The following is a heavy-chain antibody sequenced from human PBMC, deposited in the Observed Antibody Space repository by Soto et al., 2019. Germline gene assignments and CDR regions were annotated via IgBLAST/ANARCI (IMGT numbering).Heavy chain of an antibody. J-gene: IGHJ5*02. CDR1: GFTFSSYS. CDR3: ARDDSSGYYGPNWFDP. V-gene: IGHV3-48*02. CDR2: ISSSSSTI. D-gene: IGHD3-22*01. Sequence: LRLSCAASGFTFSSYSMNWVRQAPGKGLEWVSYISSSSSTIYYADSVKGRFTISRDNAKNSLYLQMNSLRDEDTAVYYCARDDSSGYYGPNWFDPWGQGTLVTVSS.